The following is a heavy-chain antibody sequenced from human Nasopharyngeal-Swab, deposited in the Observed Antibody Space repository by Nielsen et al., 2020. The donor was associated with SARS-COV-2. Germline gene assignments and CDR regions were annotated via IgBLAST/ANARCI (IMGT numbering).Heavy chain of an antibody. Sequence: VRQMPGKGLEWMGIIYPGDSVTRYSPPFQGQVTISADKSISAAYLQWNSLKASDTAMYFCARHPGDYLNRGGFDHWGQGTLVTVSS. CDR3: ARHPGDYLNRGGFDH. D-gene: IGHD4-17*01. V-gene: IGHV5-51*01. CDR2: IYPGDSVT. J-gene: IGHJ4*02.